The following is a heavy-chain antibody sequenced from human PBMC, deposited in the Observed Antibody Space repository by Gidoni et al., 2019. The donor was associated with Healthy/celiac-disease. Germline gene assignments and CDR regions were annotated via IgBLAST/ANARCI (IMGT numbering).Heavy chain of an antibody. CDR3: AHKGSSWPYNWFDP. Sequence: QITLKASGPKLVKPTQTLTLTCTFSGFSLSTSGVGVGWIRQPPGKALEWLALIYWNDDKRNSPSLKSRLTITKDTSKNQVVLTMTNMDPVDTATYYCAHKGSSWPYNWFDPWCQGTLVTVSS. V-gene: IGHV2-5*01. J-gene: IGHJ5*02. CDR1: GFSLSTSGVG. CDR2: IYWNDDK. D-gene: IGHD6-13*01.